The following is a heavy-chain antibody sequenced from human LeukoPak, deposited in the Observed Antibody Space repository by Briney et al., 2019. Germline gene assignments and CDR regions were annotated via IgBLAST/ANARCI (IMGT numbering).Heavy chain of an antibody. CDR2: ISTGGSSK. V-gene: IGHV3-48*03. J-gene: IGHJ4*02. CDR3: ARRWEEYFFDY. CDR1: GFTFKTYD. Sequence: GGSLRLSCAASGFTFKTYDMNWVRQAPGKGLEWVSYISTGGSSKYYADSVKGRFTISRDNAKYSLYLQLNSLRAGDTAIYYCARRWEEYFFDYWGQGTLVIVSS. D-gene: IGHD1-26*01.